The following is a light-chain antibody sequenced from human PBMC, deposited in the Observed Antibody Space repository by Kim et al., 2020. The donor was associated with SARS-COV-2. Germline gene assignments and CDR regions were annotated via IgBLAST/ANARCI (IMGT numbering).Light chain of an antibody. CDR3: QQYDGLST. V-gene: IGKV1-5*01. Sequence: GEGVPSTGRASHNINIGLAGEQQKPGKAPNLLIYEASTLESGVPSRFSGSGAGTEFTLTINSLQPDDFATYYCQQYDGLSTFGQGTKVDIK. J-gene: IGKJ1*01. CDR2: EAS. CDR1: HNINIG.